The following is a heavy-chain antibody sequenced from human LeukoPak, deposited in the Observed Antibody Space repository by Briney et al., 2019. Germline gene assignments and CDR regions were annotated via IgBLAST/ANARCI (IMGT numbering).Heavy chain of an antibody. CDR2: INAGNGNT. J-gene: IGHJ3*01. CDR1: GYTFTSYA. V-gene: IGHV1-3*03. D-gene: IGHD6-19*01. Sequence: GASVKVSCKASGYTFTSYAMHWVRQAPGQRLEWMGWINAGNGNTKYSQEFQGRVTITRDTSASTAYMELSSLRAEDTAVYYCATGARGSGWRVFDFWGQGTMVTVSS. CDR3: ATGARGSGWRVFDF.